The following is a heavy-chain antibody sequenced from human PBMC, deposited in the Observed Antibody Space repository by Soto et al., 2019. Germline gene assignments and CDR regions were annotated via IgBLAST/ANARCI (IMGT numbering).Heavy chain of an antibody. D-gene: IGHD3-10*01. Sequence: SETLSLTCTVSGGSISSYYWSWIRQPPGKGLEWIGYIYYSGSTNYNPSLKSRVTISVDTSKNQFSLKLSSVTAADTAVYYCARGRILLWFGELTLGNWFDPWGQGTLVTVSS. CDR3: ARGRILLWFGELTLGNWFDP. CDR1: GGSISSYY. CDR2: IYYSGST. V-gene: IGHV4-59*01. J-gene: IGHJ5*02.